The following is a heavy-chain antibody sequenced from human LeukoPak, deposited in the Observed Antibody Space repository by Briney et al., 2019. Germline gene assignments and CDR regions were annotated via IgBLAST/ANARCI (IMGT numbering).Heavy chain of an antibody. V-gene: IGHV3-23*01. J-gene: IGHJ6*03. D-gene: IGHD3-10*01. CDR2: ISGSGGST. CDR1: GFTFSSYG. CDR3: ARAGYGSGIYMDV. Sequence: PGGSLRLSCAASGFTFSSYGMSWVRQAPGKGLEWVSAISGSGGSTYYADSVKGRFTISRDNAKNTLYLQMNSLRAEDTAVYHCARAGYGSGIYMDVWGKGTAVTISS.